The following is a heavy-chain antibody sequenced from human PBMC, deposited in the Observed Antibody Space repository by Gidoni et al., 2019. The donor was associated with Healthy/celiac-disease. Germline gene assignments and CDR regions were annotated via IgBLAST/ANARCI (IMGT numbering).Heavy chain of an antibody. D-gene: IGHD3-3*01. J-gene: IGHJ3*02. CDR1: GGTFSSYT. CDR3: ARDLPPYDTIFGVVRGGYDAFDI. Sequence: QVQLVQSGAEVKKPGSSVKVSCKASGGTFSSYTISWVRQAPGQGLEWMGRIIPILGIANYAQKFQGRVTITADKSTSTAYMELSSLRSEDTAVYYCARDLPPYDTIFGVVRGGYDAFDIWGQGTMVTVSS. CDR2: IIPILGIA. V-gene: IGHV1-69*08.